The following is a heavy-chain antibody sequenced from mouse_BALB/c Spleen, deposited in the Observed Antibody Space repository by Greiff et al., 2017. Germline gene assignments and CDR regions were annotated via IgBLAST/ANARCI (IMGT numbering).Heavy chain of an antibody. D-gene: IGHD4-1*01. CDR2: ISDGGSYT. CDR3: ARDTGIYFDY. CDR1: GFTFSDYY. J-gene: IGHJ2*01. V-gene: IGHV5-4*02. Sequence: EVKLVESGGGLVKPGGSLKLSCAASGFTFSDYYMYWVRQTPEKRLEWVATISDGGSYTYYPDSVKGRFTISRDNAKNNLYLQMSSLKSEDTAMYYCARDTGIYFDYWGQGTTLTVSS.